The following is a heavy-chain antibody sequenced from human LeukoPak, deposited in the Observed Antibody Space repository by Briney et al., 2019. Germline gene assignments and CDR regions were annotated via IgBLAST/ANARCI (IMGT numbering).Heavy chain of an antibody. V-gene: IGHV5-51*01. D-gene: IGHD6-13*01. CDR1: GYIFTTYW. CDR3: TRHLGQHLTQGIDY. J-gene: IGHJ4*02. Sequence: GESLKISCKGSGYIFTTYWIGWVRQMPGKDLEWMGTIYPGDSDTRYSPSFRGQVTISADKSIATAYLQWSSLKASDTAMYYCTRHLGQHLTQGIDYWGQGTLVTVSS. CDR2: IYPGDSDT.